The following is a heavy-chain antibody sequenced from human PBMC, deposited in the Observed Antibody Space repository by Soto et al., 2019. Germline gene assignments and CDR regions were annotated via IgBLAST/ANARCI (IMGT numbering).Heavy chain of an antibody. CDR3: ATFSIGGTGQTNSNDFWSGYYVNWFDP. D-gene: IGHD3-3*01. CDR1: GYTLTELS. Sequence: GASVKVSCKVSGYTLTELSMHWVRQAPGKGLEWMGGFDPEDGETIYAQKFQGRVTMTEDTSTDTAYMELSSLRSEDTAVYYCATFSIGGTGQTNSNDFWSGYYVNWFDPWGQGTLVTVSS. CDR2: FDPEDGET. J-gene: IGHJ5*02. V-gene: IGHV1-24*01.